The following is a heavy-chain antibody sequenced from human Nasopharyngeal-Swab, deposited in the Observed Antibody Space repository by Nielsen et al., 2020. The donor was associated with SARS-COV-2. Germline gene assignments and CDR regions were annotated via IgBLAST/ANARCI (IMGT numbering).Heavy chain of an antibody. CDR2: IYYSRST. Sequence: SETLSLTCTVSGGSISSGGYYWGWFGQHPGKGLEWIGYIYYSRSTYYNPSLKSRVTISVDTSKNQFSLKLSSVTAADTAVYYCARAMIVVVINAFDIWGQGTMVTVSS. D-gene: IGHD3-22*01. CDR1: GGSISSGGYY. J-gene: IGHJ3*02. V-gene: IGHV4-31*03. CDR3: ARAMIVVVINAFDI.